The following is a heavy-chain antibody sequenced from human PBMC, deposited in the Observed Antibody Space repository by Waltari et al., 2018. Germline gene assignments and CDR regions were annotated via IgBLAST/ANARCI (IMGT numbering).Heavy chain of an antibody. Sequence: QVQLVQSGAEVKKPAASGKVPCKASGYTFPRYAINWVRQATGLGLEWMGWMNPNSGNTGYAQKFQGRVTMTRNTSISTAYMELSSLRSEDTAVYYCAAGPPYDFWSGEGYYFDYWGQGTLVTVSS. CDR3: AAGPPYDFWSGEGYYFDY. D-gene: IGHD3-3*01. J-gene: IGHJ4*02. CDR2: MNPNSGNT. CDR1: GYTFPRYA. V-gene: IGHV1-8*01.